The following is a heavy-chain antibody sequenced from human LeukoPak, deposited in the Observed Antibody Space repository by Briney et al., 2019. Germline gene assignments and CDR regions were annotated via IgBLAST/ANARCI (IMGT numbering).Heavy chain of an antibody. V-gene: IGHV4-59*12. Sequence: SETLSLTCTVSGGSISRDYWSWIRQPPGKGLEWTGYIYYSGSTNYNPSLKSRVTISLDTSKNQFSLKLSSVTAADTAVYYCASEVGATHDWGQGTLVTVSS. CDR2: IYYSGST. CDR3: ASEVGATHD. CDR1: GGSISRDY. J-gene: IGHJ4*02. D-gene: IGHD1-26*01.